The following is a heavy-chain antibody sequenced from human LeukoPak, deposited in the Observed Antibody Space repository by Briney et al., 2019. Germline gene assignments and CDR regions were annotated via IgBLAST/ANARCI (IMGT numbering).Heavy chain of an antibody. Sequence: ASVKVSCKASGYTFTSYYMHWVRQAPGQGLEWMGIINPSGGSTSYAQKFQGRVTMTRDASTSTVYMELSSLRSEDTAVYYCASGAGDTIFGPGTAFDIWGQGTMVTVSS. J-gene: IGHJ3*02. D-gene: IGHD3-3*01. CDR3: ASGAGDTIFGPGTAFDI. CDR2: INPSGGST. CDR1: GYTFTSYY. V-gene: IGHV1-46*01.